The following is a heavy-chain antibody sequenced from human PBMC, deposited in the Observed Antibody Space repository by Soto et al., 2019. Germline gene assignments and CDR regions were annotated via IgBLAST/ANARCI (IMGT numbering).Heavy chain of an antibody. CDR1: GYSFTYYH. CDR3: ARGHSTDCSNGVCSFFYNQEMDV. Sequence: GXSVKVSCKASGYSFTYYHIHLVRQAPGQGLEWLGRINPKSGGTSTAQKFQGWVTMTMDRSISTVYMELTRLRSDDTAVYFCARGHSTDCSNGVCSFFYNQEMDVWGQGTTVTVSS. V-gene: IGHV1-2*04. J-gene: IGHJ6*02. CDR2: INPKSGGT. D-gene: IGHD2-8*01.